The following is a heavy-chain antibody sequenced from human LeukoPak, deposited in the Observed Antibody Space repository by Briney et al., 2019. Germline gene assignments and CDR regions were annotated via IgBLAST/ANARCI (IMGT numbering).Heavy chain of an antibody. Sequence: SETLSLTCTVSGGSISSGSYYWSWIRQPAGKGLEWIGRIYTSGSTNYNPSLKSRVTISVDTSKNQFSLKLSSVTAADTAVYYCAREELLRNYYYYGMDVWGQGTTVTVSS. CDR2: IYTSGST. CDR3: AREELLRNYYYYGMDV. D-gene: IGHD2-15*01. J-gene: IGHJ6*02. CDR1: GGSISSGSYY. V-gene: IGHV4-61*02.